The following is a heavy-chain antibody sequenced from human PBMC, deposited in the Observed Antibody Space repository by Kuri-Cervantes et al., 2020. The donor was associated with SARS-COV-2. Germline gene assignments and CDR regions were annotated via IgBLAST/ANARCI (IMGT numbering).Heavy chain of an antibody. CDR2: ISYDGSNK. Sequence: GESLKISCAASGLTFSSYSMNWARQAPGKGLEWVAVISYDGSNKYYADSVKGRFTISRDNSKNTLYLQMNSLRAEDTAVYYCARSPPLGYFDLWGRGTLVTVSS. J-gene: IGHJ2*01. CDR3: ARSPPLGYFDL. V-gene: IGHV3-30*03. CDR1: GLTFSSYS.